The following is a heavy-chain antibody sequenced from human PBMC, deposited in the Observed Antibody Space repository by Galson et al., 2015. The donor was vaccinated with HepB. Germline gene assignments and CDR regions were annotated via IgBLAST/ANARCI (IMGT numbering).Heavy chain of an antibody. CDR2: ISGTGGGT. J-gene: IGHJ6*02. D-gene: IGHD5-18*01. CDR1: GFPFSSYA. CDR3: AKIFSAIVTLPYFYFAMDV. Sequence: SLRLSCAASGFPFSSYALSWVRQAPGKGLEWVSAISGTGGGTYYADSVKGRFTISRDNSKNTLFLQMNSLRAEDTAVYYCAKIFSAIVTLPYFYFAMDVWGQGTTVTVSS. V-gene: IGHV3-23*01.